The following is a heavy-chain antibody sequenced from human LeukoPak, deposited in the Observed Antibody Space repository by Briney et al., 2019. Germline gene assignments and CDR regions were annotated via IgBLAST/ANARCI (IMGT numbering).Heavy chain of an antibody. V-gene: IGHV3-21*01. Sequence: GGSLRLSCAASGFSFSDYTMTWVRQAPGKGLEWVSSISTTSDNIYYADSVKGRFTISRDNSKNSLFLQVVSLRAEDTAIYYCVRDRISSSWHFDYWGQGTLVTVSS. CDR2: ISTTSDNI. J-gene: IGHJ4*02. D-gene: IGHD6-13*01. CDR1: GFSFSDYT. CDR3: VRDRISSSWHFDY.